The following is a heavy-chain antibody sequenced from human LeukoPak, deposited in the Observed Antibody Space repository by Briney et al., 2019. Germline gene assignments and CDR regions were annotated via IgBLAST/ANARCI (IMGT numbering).Heavy chain of an antibody. CDR2: IYYNGST. J-gene: IGHJ1*01. CDR1: GRSISSGGDY. Sequence: SETQSLTCTLSGRSISSGGDYWSWIRRHPGKGLEWFGNIYYNGSTYYHPSLKSRVPKSVDPSNNQFSLKLSSVTAPDTAVFYCAKSASVVSPENNYDSSGDEYFQHWGQGTLVTVSS. CDR3: AKSASVVSPENNYDSSGDEYFQH. D-gene: IGHD3-22*01. V-gene: IGHV4-31*03.